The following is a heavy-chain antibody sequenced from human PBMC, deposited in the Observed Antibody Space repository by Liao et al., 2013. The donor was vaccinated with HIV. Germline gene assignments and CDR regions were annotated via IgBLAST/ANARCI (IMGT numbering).Heavy chain of an antibody. V-gene: IGHV4-34*01. Sequence: QVQLQESGPGLVKPSETLSLTCTVYGESFSGSYWTWIRQSPGKGLEWIGEVNHRGSATYNPSLKSRVTISVDTSKSQFSLKLTSVTAADTAVYYCVSFSLAARNFDSWGQGTSVTVSS. J-gene: IGHJ4*02. CDR2: VNHRGSA. D-gene: IGHD2-15*01. CDR1: GESFSGSY. CDR3: VSFSLAARNFDS.